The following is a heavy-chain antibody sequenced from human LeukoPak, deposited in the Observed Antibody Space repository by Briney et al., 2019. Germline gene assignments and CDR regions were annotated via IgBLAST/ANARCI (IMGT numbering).Heavy chain of an antibody. CDR3: ARGHVLGIAAAGFFDY. V-gene: IGHV3-21*01. Sequence: PGGSLRLSCAASGFIFSSYSMNWVRQAPGKGLEWVSSISSSSSYIYYADSVKGRFTISRDNAKNSLYLQMNSLRAEDTAVYYCARGHVLGIAAAGFFDYWGQGTLVTVSS. CDR2: ISSSSSYI. D-gene: IGHD6-13*01. J-gene: IGHJ4*02. CDR1: GFIFSSYS.